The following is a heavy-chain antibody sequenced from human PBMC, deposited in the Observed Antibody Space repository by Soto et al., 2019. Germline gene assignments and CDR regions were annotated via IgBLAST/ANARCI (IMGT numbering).Heavy chain of an antibody. CDR2: ISYDGSNK. J-gene: IGHJ5*02. V-gene: IGHV3-30*18. CDR1: GFTFSSYG. Sequence: PGGSLRLSCAASGFTFSSYGMHWVRQAPGKGLEWVAVISYDGSNKYYADSVKGRFTISRDNSKNTLYLQMNGLRAEDTAVYYCAKDRDTTMVGTLRSWGQGTLVTVSS. CDR3: AKDRDTTMVGTLRS. D-gene: IGHD5-18*01.